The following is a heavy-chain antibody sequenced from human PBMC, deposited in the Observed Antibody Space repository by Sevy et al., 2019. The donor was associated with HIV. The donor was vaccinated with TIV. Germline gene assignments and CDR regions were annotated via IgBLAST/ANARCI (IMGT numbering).Heavy chain of an antibody. CDR2: ISGSGGST. D-gene: IGHD3-16*02. J-gene: IGHJ5*02. Sequence: GGSLRLSCAASGFTFSSYAMSWVRQAPGKGLEWVSAISGSGGSTYYADSVKGRFTISTDNSKNTLYLQMNSLRAEDTAVYYCAKAQPGVWGSYRSNWFDPWGQGTLVTVSS. V-gene: IGHV3-23*01. CDR1: GFTFSSYA. CDR3: AKAQPGVWGSYRSNWFDP.